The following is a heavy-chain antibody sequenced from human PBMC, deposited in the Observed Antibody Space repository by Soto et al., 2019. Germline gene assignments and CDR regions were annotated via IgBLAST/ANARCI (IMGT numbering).Heavy chain of an antibody. V-gene: IGHV3-23*01. CDR3: AKDGRCITGIYYFDY. CDR1: GFTFSSYA. D-gene: IGHD1-20*01. CDR2: ISGSGGST. J-gene: IGHJ4*02. Sequence: GGSLSLSCAASGFTFSSYAMSWVRQAPGKGLEWVSAISGSGGSTYYADSVKSRFTISRDNSKNTLYLQMNSLRAEDTAVYYCAKDGRCITGIYYFDYWGQGTLVTVSS.